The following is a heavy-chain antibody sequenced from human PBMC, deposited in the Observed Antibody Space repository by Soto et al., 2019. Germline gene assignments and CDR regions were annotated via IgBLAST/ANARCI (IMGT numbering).Heavy chain of an antibody. J-gene: IGHJ4*01. V-gene: IGHV3-23*01. CDR1: GFTFNSYA. Sequence: LRLSCAASGFTFNSYAMNWVRQAPGKGLAWVSAIGTDGDTYYANSVKGRFTISRDNSRTTLYLQMNSLRVEDTALYYCVRKYPGTRPFDYWGQGTLVTVSS. CDR3: VRKYPGTRPFDY. CDR2: IGTDGDT. D-gene: IGHD2-2*01.